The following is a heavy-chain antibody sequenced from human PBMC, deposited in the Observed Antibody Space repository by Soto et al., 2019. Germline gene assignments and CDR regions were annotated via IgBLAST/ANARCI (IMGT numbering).Heavy chain of an antibody. Sequence: EVQLVESGGGLVQPGGSLRLSCAASGFTFSSYSMNWVRQAPGKGLEWVSYISSSSSTIYYADSVKGRFTISRDNAKNSLYLQMNILRDEGTAVYYCSSEYDFGDLNYYYSGMDVWGQGTTVTVPS. D-gene: IGHD4-17*01. CDR1: GFTFSSYS. CDR3: SSEYDFGDLNYYYSGMDV. J-gene: IGHJ6*02. V-gene: IGHV3-48*02. CDR2: ISSSSSTI.